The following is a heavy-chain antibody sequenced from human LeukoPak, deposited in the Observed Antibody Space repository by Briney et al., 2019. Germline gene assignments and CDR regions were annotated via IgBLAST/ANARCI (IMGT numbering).Heavy chain of an antibody. CDR2: IIPIFGTA. J-gene: IGHJ4*02. CDR1: GYTFTSYG. D-gene: IGHD1-26*01. CDR3: AREGAQTPYYFDY. V-gene: IGHV1-69*13. Sequence: ASVKVSCKASGYTFTSYGISWVRQAPGQGLEWMGGIIPIFGTANYAQKFQGRVTITADESTSTAYMELSSLRSEDTAVYYCAREGAQTPYYFDYWGQGTLVTVSS.